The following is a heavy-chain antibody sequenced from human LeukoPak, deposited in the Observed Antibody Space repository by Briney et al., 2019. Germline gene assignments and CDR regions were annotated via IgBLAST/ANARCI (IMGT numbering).Heavy chain of an antibody. CDR1: DESFSGYY. CDR2: IDHSGST. J-gene: IGHJ6*02. CDR3: ARARTSHYYYYYGMDV. Sequence: SETLSLTCAVYDESFSGYYCSWIRQPPRKGLEWIGEIDHSGSTNYNPSLKSRVTISVDTSKNQFSLKLSSVTAADTAVYYCARARTSHYYYYYGMDVWGQGTTVTVSS. V-gene: IGHV4-34*01. D-gene: IGHD3-16*01.